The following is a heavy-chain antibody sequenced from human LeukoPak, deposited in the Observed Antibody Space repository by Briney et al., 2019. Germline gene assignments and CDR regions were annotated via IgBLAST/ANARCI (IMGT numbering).Heavy chain of an antibody. V-gene: IGHV3-23*01. CDR2: ISGSGGST. CDR1: GFTFSSYA. CDR3: ARTREQWQVLDY. D-gene: IGHD6-19*01. J-gene: IGHJ4*02. Sequence: GGSLRLSCAASGFTFSSYAMSWVRQAPGKGLEWVSAISGSGGSTYYADSVKGRFTISKDNSKNTVYLQMNSLRAEDTAVYFCARTREQWQVLDYWGQGTLVAVSS.